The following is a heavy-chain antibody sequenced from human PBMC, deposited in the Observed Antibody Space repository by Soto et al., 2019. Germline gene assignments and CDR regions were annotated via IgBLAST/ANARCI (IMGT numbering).Heavy chain of an antibody. J-gene: IGHJ3*02. D-gene: IGHD2-15*01. CDR1: GGTFSIYT. CDR3: ARDIVVVVAPGAFDI. CDR2: IIPILGIA. Sequence: SVKVSCKASGGTFSIYTISWVRQAPGQGLEWMGRIIPILGIANYAQKFQGRVTITADKSTSTAYMELSRLRSEDTAVYYCARDIVVVVAPGAFDIWGQGTMVTVSS. V-gene: IGHV1-69*04.